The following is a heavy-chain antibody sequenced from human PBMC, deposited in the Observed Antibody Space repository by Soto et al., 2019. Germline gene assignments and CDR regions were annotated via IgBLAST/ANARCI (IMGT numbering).Heavy chain of an antibody. CDR2: IIPIFGTA. Sequence: GASVKVSCKASGGTFSSYAISWVRQAPGQGLEWMGGIIPIFGTANYAQKFQGRVTITADESTSTAYMELSSLRSEDTAVYYCARDPRDSSGYYSLTFGYWGQGTLVTVSS. CDR3: ARDPRDSSGYYSLTFGY. J-gene: IGHJ4*02. CDR1: GGTFSSYA. V-gene: IGHV1-69*13. D-gene: IGHD3-22*01.